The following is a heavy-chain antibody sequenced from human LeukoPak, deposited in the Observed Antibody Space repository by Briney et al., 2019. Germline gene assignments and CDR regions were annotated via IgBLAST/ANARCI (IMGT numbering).Heavy chain of an antibody. D-gene: IGHD1-1*01. Sequence: SETLSLTCTVSGGSISSYYWSWIRQPPGKGLEWIGYIYYSGSTNYNPSLKSRVAISVDTSKNQFSLKLSSVTAADTAVYYCARGRVSSSTWYSTYYYYFYMDVWGKGTTVTVSS. CDR1: GGSISSYY. V-gene: IGHV4-59*01. CDR2: IYYSGST. CDR3: ARGRVSSSTWYSTYYYYFYMDV. J-gene: IGHJ6*03.